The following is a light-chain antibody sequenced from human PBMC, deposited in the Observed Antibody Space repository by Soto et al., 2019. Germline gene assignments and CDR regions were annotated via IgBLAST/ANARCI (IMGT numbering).Light chain of an antibody. CDR3: QHFVNSLTGT. V-gene: IGKV3-20*01. J-gene: IGKJ1*01. CDR1: QIVSSTC. CDR2: GAS. Sequence: MELTQARGALSLSPGERDTLSCSAIQIVSSTCLIWYQQKPGQAPRLLIYGASSRATGVPDRFSGGGSGTDLTLTISGLEPEDFAVYYCQHFVNSLTGTFAQRTQVDIK.